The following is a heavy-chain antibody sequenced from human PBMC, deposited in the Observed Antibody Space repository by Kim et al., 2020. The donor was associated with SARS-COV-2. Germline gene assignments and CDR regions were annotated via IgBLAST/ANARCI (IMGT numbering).Heavy chain of an antibody. CDR3: AKDIGADILTGYNGMDV. D-gene: IGHD3-9*01. CDR1: GFTFDDYA. Sequence: GGSLRLSCAASGFTFDDYAMHWVRQAPGKGLEWVSGISWNSGSIGYADSVKGRFTISRDNAKNSLYLQMNSLRAEDTALYYCAKDIGADILTGYNGMDVWGQGTTVTVSS. J-gene: IGHJ6*02. V-gene: IGHV3-9*01. CDR2: ISWNSGSI.